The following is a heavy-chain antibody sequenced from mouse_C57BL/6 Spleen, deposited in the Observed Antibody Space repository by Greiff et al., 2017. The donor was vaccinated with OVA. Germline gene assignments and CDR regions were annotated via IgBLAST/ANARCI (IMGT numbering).Heavy chain of an antibody. CDR3: ARVYDGYYVFAY. CDR2: IHPNSGST. CDR1: GYTFTSYW. V-gene: IGHV1-64*01. D-gene: IGHD2-3*01. J-gene: IGHJ3*01. Sequence: QVQLQQPGAELVKPGASVKLSCKASGYTFTSYWMHWVKQRPGQGLEWIGMIHPNSGSTNYNEKFKSKATLTVDKSSSTAYMQLSSLTSEDSAVYYCARVYDGYYVFAYWGQGTLVTVSA.